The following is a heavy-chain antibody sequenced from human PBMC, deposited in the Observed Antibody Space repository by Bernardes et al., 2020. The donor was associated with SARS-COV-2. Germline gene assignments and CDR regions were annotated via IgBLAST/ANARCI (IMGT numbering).Heavy chain of an antibody. CDR1: RLMFSQYW. J-gene: IGHJ3*02. CDR3: ATDPYNRGGYGAFDM. V-gene: IGHV3-7*01. Sequence: GGSLRLSCAASCAASRLMFSQYWMSWVRQAPGKGLEWVANINQDGSQIVYVDSVKGRFTISRDNGDYSLYLQLSSLRVEDTAVYYCATDPYNRGGYGAFDMWGQGTMVTVSS. CDR2: INQDGSQI. D-gene: IGHD5-12*01.